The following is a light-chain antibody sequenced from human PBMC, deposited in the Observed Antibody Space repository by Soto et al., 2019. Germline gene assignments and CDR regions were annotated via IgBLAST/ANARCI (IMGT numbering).Light chain of an antibody. Sequence: DIQMTQSPSSLPASVGDRVTITGRANQSITTYLNWYQQKPGKAPTIXIYTASILQSGVPSRFSGSGSGTDFTLTISSLQPEDVATDYCPQSRSIPLTFGGGTKV. J-gene: IGKJ4*01. CDR2: TAS. CDR1: QSITTY. V-gene: IGKV1-39*01. CDR3: PQSRSIPLT.